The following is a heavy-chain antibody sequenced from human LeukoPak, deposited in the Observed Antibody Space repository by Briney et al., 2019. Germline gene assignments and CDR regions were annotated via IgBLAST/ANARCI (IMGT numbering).Heavy chain of an antibody. D-gene: IGHD3-10*01. CDR2: ISSNGSPI. V-gene: IGHV3-48*03. CDR1: GFTFSSYE. J-gene: IGHJ4*02. Sequence: GGSLRLSYAASGFTFSSYEMNWVRQAPGKGLEWVSYISSNGSPIFYADSVKGRFTISRDNAKNSLSLLMNSLRAEDTAVYYCARDGGSGILDWGQGTLVTVSS. CDR3: ARDGGSGILD.